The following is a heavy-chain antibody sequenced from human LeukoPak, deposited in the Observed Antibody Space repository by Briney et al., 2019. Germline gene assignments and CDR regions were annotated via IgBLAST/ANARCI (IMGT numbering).Heavy chain of an antibody. CDR1: GFTFRGYW. CDR3: ARQNAFDI. CDR2: IKHDGSEK. J-gene: IGHJ3*02. Sequence: GGSLRLSCAASGFTFRGYWMSWVRQAPGKGLEWVANIKHDGSEKTYVDSVKGRFTISRDNAKNSLYLQMNSLRADDTAVYYCARQNAFDIWGPGTMVTVSS. V-gene: IGHV3-7*04.